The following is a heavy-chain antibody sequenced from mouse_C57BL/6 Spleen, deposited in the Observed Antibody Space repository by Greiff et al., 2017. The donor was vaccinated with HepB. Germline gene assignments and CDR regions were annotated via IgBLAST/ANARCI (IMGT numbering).Heavy chain of an antibody. V-gene: IGHV1-64*01. Sequence: VQLQQPGAELVKPGASVKLSCKASGYTFTSYWMHWVKQRPGQGLEWIGMIHSNSGSTNYNEKFKSKATLTVDKSSSTAYMQLSSLTSEDSAVYYCAREGYYGSSSYAMDYWGQGTSVTVSS. J-gene: IGHJ4*01. CDR2: IHSNSGST. D-gene: IGHD1-1*01. CDR3: AREGYYGSSSYAMDY. CDR1: GYTFTSYW.